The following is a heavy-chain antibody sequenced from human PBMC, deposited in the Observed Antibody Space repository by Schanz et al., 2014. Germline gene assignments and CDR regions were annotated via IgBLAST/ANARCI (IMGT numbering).Heavy chain of an antibody. CDR3: AKVRYSSGWRGDYFDE. D-gene: IGHD6-25*01. CDR2: ISASGGDT. Sequence: EVQLLESGGGLIQPGGSLRLSCAASTFTFSSDWMSWVRQAPGKGLEWLSVISASGGDTYYADSVKGRFTISRDNSKNTLYLQMNSLRAEDTAVYYCAKVRYSSGWRGDYFDEWGQGTLVTVAS. V-gene: IGHV3-23*01. J-gene: IGHJ4*02. CDR1: TFTFSSDW.